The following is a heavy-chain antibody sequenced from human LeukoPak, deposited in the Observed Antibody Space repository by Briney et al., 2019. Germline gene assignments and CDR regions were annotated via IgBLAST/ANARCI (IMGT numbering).Heavy chain of an antibody. Sequence: GGSLRLSCAASGFTVNNKYMNWVRQAPGKGLEWVSVISSGDSTYYADSVKGRFTISRDDSKNTLYLQMNSLRVEDTAVYYCGRDLIGTAASWDSWGQGTLVAVSS. CDR3: GRDLIGTAASWDS. D-gene: IGHD6-25*01. CDR1: GFTVNNKY. J-gene: IGHJ4*02. V-gene: IGHV3-53*01. CDR2: ISSGDST.